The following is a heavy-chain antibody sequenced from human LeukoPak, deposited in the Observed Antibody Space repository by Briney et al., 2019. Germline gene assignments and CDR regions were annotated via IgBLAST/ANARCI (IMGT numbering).Heavy chain of an antibody. D-gene: IGHD3-10*01. J-gene: IGHJ4*02. CDR2: MNPNSGNT. V-gene: IGHV1-8*01. CDR1: GYAFTSYD. Sequence: ASVKVSCKASGYAFTSYDINWVRQATGQGLEWMGWMNPNSGNTGYAQKFQGRVTMTRNTSISTAHMELSSLRSEDTAVYYCARVCRLAYYYGSGSCLGYWGQGTLVTVSS. CDR3: ARVCRLAYYYGSGSCLGY.